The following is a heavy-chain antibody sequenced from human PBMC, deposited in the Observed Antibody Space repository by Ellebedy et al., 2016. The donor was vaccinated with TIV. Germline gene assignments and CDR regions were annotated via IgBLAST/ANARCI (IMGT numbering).Heavy chain of an antibody. Sequence: GESLKISXAASGFTFSDYYMSWIRQAPGKGLEWVSYISSSGSTIYYADSVKGRFTISRDNAKNSLYLQMNSLRAEDTAVYYCARVAYRLLLRRPYYMDVWGKGTTVTVSS. J-gene: IGHJ6*03. D-gene: IGHD2-2*01. CDR3: ARVAYRLLLRRPYYMDV. V-gene: IGHV3-11*01. CDR1: GFTFSDYY. CDR2: ISSSGSTI.